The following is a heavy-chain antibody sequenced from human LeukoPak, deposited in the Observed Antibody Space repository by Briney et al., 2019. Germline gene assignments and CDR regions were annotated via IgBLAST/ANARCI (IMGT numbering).Heavy chain of an antibody. CDR1: GFTFSSYW. V-gene: IGHV3-48*04. CDR2: ISSSGSTI. Sequence: GGSLRLSCAASGFTFSSYWMSWVRQAPGKGLEWVSYISSSGSTIYYADSVKGRFTISRDNAKNSLYLQMNSLRAEDTAVYYCARCQGYSYGYPCPYWGQGTLVTVSS. D-gene: IGHD5-18*01. CDR3: ARCQGYSYGYPCPY. J-gene: IGHJ4*02.